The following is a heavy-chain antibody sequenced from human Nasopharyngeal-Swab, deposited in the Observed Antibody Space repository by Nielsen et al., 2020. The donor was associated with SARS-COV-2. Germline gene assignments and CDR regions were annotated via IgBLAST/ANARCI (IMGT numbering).Heavy chain of an antibody. J-gene: IGHJ5*02. Sequence: SETLSLTCTVSGVSITSQYWSWIRQPPGKGLEWIGYISHNSGTSYNPSLKSRVTMFMDTSKNPFSLRLRSVTAADTAVYYCAKEGATGWFDPWGQGTLVTVSS. CDR1: GVSITSQY. CDR2: ISHNSGT. CDR3: AKEGATGWFDP. V-gene: IGHV4-59*11.